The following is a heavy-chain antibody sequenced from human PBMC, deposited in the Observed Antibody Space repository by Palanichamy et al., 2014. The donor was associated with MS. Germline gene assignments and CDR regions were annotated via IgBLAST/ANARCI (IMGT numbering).Heavy chain of an antibody. J-gene: IGHJ4*02. Sequence: EVQLVESGGGLVQPGGSLRLSCVVSGFTFRDYWMRWVRQAPGKGLEWVANINKDGSEKHYVDSVRGRFTISRDNAKNSLYLQMSSLRVEDTAVYYCARDNSGDGWYYWGQGTLVPVSS. V-gene: IGHV3-7*03. D-gene: IGHD5-24*01. CDR2: INKDGSEK. CDR1: GFTFRDYW. CDR3: ARDNSGDGWYY.